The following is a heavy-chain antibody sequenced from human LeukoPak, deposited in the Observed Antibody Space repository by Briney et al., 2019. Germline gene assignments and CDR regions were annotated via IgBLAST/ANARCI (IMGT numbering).Heavy chain of an antibody. CDR2: IYYSGST. Sequence: SETLSLTCTVSGGSISSSSYYWGWIRQPPGKGLEWIGSIYYSGSTYYNPSLKSRVTISVDTSKNQFPLKLSSVTAADTAVYYCARNYYDSSGPSFDYWGQGTLVTVSS. V-gene: IGHV4-39*06. CDR1: GGSISSSSYY. CDR3: ARNYYDSSGPSFDY. D-gene: IGHD3-22*01. J-gene: IGHJ4*02.